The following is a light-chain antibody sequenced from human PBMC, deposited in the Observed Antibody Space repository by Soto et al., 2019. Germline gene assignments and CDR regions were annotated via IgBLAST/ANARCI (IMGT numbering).Light chain of an antibody. CDR2: GAS. CDR1: QNIRNNY. Sequence: EIVLTQSPGTLSLSPGERATLSCGASQNIRNNYLAWYQHKPGQPPRLLIYGASSRATGIPDRFSGSGSGTDFALTISRLEPEDFAVYYCQQYGNTPRTFGQGTKLGIK. J-gene: IGKJ2*01. CDR3: QQYGNTPRT. V-gene: IGKV3-20*01.